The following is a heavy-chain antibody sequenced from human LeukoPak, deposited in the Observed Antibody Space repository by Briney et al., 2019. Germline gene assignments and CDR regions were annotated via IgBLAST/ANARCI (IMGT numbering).Heavy chain of an antibody. CDR3: ARGRNDNGGMFFDS. D-gene: IGHD3-10*02. CDR1: GGSIRSYY. CDR2: ISYSGYT. Sequence: PSETLSLICTVSGGSIRSYYWSWIRQAQGKGLEWIGFISYSGYTSYSPSLKSRVAISVDTSKSQFSLRLSSLTAADTAIYYCARGRNDNGGMFFDSWAQGTLVTVSS. J-gene: IGHJ4*02. V-gene: IGHV4-59*01.